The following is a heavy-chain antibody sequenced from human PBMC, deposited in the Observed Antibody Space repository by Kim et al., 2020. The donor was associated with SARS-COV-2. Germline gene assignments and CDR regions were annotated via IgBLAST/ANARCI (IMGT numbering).Heavy chain of an antibody. CDR3: ARDFSEDFAIYWYFAL. CDR1: GFTFNNYA. J-gene: IGHJ2*01. V-gene: IGHV3-33*01. Sequence: GGSLRLSCAASGFTFNNYAMHWVRHVPGKGLEWVAVIWYDGGNKYYADSVKGRFTISRDNSKNTLYLQMDSLRAEDTAVYYCARDFSEDFAIYWYFALWGRGTPVTVSS. CDR2: IWYDGGNK.